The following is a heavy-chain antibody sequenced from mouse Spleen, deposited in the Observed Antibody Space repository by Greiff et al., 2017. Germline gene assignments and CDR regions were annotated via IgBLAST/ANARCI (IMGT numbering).Heavy chain of an antibody. V-gene: IGHV5-17*02. CDR1: GFTFSSFG. CDR3: ARSNYGNYFDY. J-gene: IGHJ2*01. D-gene: IGHD2-1*01. Sequence: EVQLQESGGGLVQPGGSRKLSCAASGFTFSSFGMHWVRQAPEKGLEWVAYISSGSSTIYYADTVKGRFTISRDNPKNTLFLQMTSLRSEDTAMYYCARSNYGNYFDYWGQGTTLTVSS. CDR2: ISSGSSTI.